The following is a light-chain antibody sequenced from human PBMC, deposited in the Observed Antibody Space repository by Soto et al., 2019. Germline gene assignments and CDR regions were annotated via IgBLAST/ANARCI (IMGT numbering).Light chain of an antibody. Sequence: EIVLTQSPATLSLSLGERATLSCRASQSVSSYLAWYQQKPGQAPRLLIYDASTRATGIPARFSGSGSGTDFTLTISSLEPEDFAVYYCQQRSNWPVTFGPGTKVDIK. V-gene: IGKV3-11*01. CDR1: QSVSSY. J-gene: IGKJ3*01. CDR2: DAS. CDR3: QQRSNWPVT.